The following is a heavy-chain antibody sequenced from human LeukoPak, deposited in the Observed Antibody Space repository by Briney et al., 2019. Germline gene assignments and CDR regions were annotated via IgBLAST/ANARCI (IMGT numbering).Heavy chain of an antibody. CDR1: GGSISSYY. Sequence: SETLSLTCTVSGGSISSYYWSWIRQPPGKGLEWIGYIYYSGSTNYNPSLKSRVTISVDTSKNQFSLKLSSVTAADTAVYYCARVRSGYAVDYWGQGTLVTVSS. CDR3: ARVRSGYAVDY. V-gene: IGHV4-59*01. D-gene: IGHD5-12*01. J-gene: IGHJ4*02. CDR2: IYYSGST.